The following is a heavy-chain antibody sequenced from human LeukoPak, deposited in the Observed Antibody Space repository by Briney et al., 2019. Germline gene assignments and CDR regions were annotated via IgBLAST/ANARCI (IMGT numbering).Heavy chain of an antibody. Sequence: GRSLRLSCAASGFTFSSYAMHWVRQAPGKGLEWVAVISHDGSNKYYADSVKGRFTISRDNSKNTLYLQMNSLRAEDTAVYYCARDLRPVVVAATPYYWGQGTLVTVSS. CDR2: ISHDGSNK. V-gene: IGHV3-30*04. CDR1: GFTFSSYA. D-gene: IGHD2-15*01. CDR3: ARDLRPVVVAATPYY. J-gene: IGHJ4*02.